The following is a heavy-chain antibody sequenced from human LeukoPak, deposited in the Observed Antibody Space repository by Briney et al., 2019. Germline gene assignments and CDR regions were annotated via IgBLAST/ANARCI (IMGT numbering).Heavy chain of an antibody. D-gene: IGHD2-2*02. CDR2: ISGSGGST. CDR1: GSTLSSQV. CDR3: ARGAIPAVLYYFDY. V-gene: IGHV3-23*01. Sequence: GGSLRLSCAASGSTLSSQVMSWVRQAPGKGLEWVSAISGSGGSTYYADSVKGRFTISRDNSKNTLYLQMNSLRAEDTAVYYCARGAIPAVLYYFDYWGQGSLVTVSS. J-gene: IGHJ4*02.